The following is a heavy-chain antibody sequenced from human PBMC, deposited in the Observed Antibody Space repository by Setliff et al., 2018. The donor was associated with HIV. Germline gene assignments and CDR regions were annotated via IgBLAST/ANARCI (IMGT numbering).Heavy chain of an antibody. CDR1: GGSISSYY. CDR3: ARDRSSGWSKDWFDT. CDR2: IYYSGST. D-gene: IGHD6-19*01. Sequence: LSLTCTVSGGSISSYYWSWIRQPPGKGLEWIGYIYYSGSTNYNPSLKSRVTISVDTSKNQFSLKLSSVIAADTAVYYCARDRSSGWSKDWFDTWGQGILVTVS. V-gene: IGHV4-59*01. J-gene: IGHJ5*02.